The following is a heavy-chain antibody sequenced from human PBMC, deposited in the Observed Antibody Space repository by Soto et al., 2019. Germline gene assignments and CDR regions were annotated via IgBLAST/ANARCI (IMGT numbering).Heavy chain of an antibody. V-gene: IGHV1-18*04. Sequence: ASVKVSCKASGYTSTSYGISWVRQAPGQGLEWMGWISAYNGNTNYAQKLQGRVTMTTDTSTSTAYMELRSLRSDDTAVYYCARDHYFGVVLSTSCYELCWFDPWGQGTLVTVSS. CDR2: ISAYNGNT. CDR3: ARDHYFGVVLSTSCYELCWFDP. CDR1: GYTSTSYG. J-gene: IGHJ5*02. D-gene: IGHD2-2*01.